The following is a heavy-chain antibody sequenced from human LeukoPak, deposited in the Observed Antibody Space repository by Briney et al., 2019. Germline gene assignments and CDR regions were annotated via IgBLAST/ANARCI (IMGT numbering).Heavy chain of an antibody. CDR2: INPNSGGT. V-gene: IGHV1-2*02. D-gene: IGHD3-3*01. CDR1: GYTFTGYY. CDR3: ARVSTIFGVVPEGV. J-gene: IGHJ4*02. Sequence: ASVKVSCKXSGYTFTGYYMHWVRQAPRQGLEWMGWINPNSGGTNYAQKFQGRVTMTRDTSISTAYMELSRLRSDDTAVYYCARVSTIFGVVPEGVWGQGTLVTVSS.